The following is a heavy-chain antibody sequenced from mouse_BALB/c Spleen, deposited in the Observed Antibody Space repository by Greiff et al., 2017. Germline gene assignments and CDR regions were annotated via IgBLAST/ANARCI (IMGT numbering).Heavy chain of an antibody. CDR3: ARGNYGNLYAMDY. D-gene: IGHD2-1*01. CDR1: GYTFTSYT. Sequence: QVQLQQSGAELARPGASVKMSCKASGYTFTSYTMHWVKQRPGQGLEWIGYINPSSGYTNYNQKFKDKATLTADKSSSTAYMQLSSLTSEDSAVYYSARGNYGNLYAMDYWGQGTSVTVSS. CDR2: INPSSGYT. J-gene: IGHJ4*01. V-gene: IGHV1-4*01.